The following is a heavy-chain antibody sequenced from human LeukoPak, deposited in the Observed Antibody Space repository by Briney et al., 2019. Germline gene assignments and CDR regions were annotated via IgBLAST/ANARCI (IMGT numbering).Heavy chain of an antibody. Sequence: GGSLRLSCAASGFTFSSYWMSWVRQAPGKGLEWVANINQDGGKKYYVDSVKGRFTISRDNAKNSLYLQMNSLRAEDTAAYYCARDRGYSFDIWGQGTMVTVSS. CDR1: GFTFSSYW. V-gene: IGHV3-7*01. CDR3: ARDRGYSFDI. J-gene: IGHJ3*02. D-gene: IGHD2-21*01. CDR2: INQDGGKK.